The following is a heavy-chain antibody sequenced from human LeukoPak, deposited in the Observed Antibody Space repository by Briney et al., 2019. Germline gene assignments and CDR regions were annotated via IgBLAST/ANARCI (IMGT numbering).Heavy chain of an antibody. CDR3: TKETSPRNGFDI. Sequence: GGSLRLSCTASGFTFSTYGMHWVRQAPGKGLEWVAVISNDGNTKFYGDSVKGRFTISRDNSKNTLFLQMNSLRTEDTAVYYCTKETSPRNGFDIWGQGTMVTVSS. CDR2: ISNDGNTK. CDR1: GFTFSTYG. J-gene: IGHJ3*02. V-gene: IGHV3-30*18. D-gene: IGHD1-14*01.